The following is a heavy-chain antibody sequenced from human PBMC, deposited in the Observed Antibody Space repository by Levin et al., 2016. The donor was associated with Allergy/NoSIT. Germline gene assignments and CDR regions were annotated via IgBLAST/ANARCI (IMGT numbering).Heavy chain of an antibody. CDR2: ISYDGSSK. D-gene: IGHD1-26*01. V-gene: IGHV3-30*03. CDR3: ARGYPKGGSHMESHLDY. CDR1: GVTFSNYG. J-gene: IGHJ4*02. Sequence: GESLKISCAVFGVTFSNYGFHWVRQAPGKGLEWVAVISYDGSSKYYADSVKGRFTVSRDNSKNTLYLQMSSLRADDTAVYYCARGYPKGGSHMESHLDYWGQGTPITVSS.